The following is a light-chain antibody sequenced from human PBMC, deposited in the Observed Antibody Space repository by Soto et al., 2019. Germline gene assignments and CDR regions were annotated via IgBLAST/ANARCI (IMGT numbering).Light chain of an antibody. CDR3: SSYTSSSPLVV. Sequence: QSALTQPASVSGSPGQSITISCTGTSSDVGGYNYVSWYQQHPGKAPKLMIYDVTNRASGVSNRFSGSKSGNTASLTISGLQAEDEADYYCSSYTSSSPLVVFGGGTKLTVL. CDR1: SSDVGGYNY. J-gene: IGLJ2*01. CDR2: DVT. V-gene: IGLV2-14*01.